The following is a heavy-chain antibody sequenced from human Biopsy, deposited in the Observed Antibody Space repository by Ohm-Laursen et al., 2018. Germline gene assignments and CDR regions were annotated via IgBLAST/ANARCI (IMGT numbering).Heavy chain of an antibody. CDR1: GGSISSDY. V-gene: IGHV4-34*01. J-gene: IGHJ6*02. CDR3: ARGRGYCGGDCYPTYYYNYGMDV. Sequence: GTLSLTCTVSGGSISSDYWSWIRQTPGKGLEWIGEINHSGSTNNNPSLKSRVTISVDTSKNQFSLKVSSVTAAGTAVYYCARGRGYCGGDCYPTYYYNYGMDVWGQGTTVTVSS. CDR2: INHSGST. D-gene: IGHD2-21*02.